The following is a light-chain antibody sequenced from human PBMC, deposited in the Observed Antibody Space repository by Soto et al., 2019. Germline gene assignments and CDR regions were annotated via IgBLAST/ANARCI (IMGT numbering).Light chain of an antibody. V-gene: IGKV4-1*01. J-gene: IGKJ4*01. Sequence: DIVMTQSPDSLAVSLGERATINCKPSQSILFSSNNKNYLTWYQQKPGQPPKPLIYWASTRESGVPDRFSGSGSGTDFTLTISSLQAEDVAVYYCQQYYSTPVTFGGGTKVEIK. CDR2: WAS. CDR3: QQYYSTPVT. CDR1: QSILFSSNNKNY.